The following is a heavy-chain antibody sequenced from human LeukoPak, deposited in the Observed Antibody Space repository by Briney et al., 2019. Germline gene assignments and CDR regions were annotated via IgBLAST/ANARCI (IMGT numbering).Heavy chain of an antibody. CDR3: ARDTGSYLDY. V-gene: IGHV3-48*03. CDR1: GFTFSSYE. J-gene: IGHJ4*02. CDR2: ISSSGSTI. Sequence: GGSLRLSCAASGFTFSSYEMNWVRQAPGNGLEWVSYISSSGSTIYYADSVKGRFTISRDNAKNSLYLQMNSLRAEDTAVYYCARDTGSYLDYWGQGTLVTVSS. D-gene: IGHD3-10*01.